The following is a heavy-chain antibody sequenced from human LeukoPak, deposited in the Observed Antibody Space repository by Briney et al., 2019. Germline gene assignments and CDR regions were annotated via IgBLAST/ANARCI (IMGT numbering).Heavy chain of an antibody. Sequence: GGSLRLSCAASGFTFSSYEMNWVRQAPGKGLEWVSSISSSSSYIYYADSVKGRFTISRDNAKNSLYLQMNSLRAEDTAVYYCARDRGGIVVVAATLQGAFDIWGQGTMVTVSS. CDR3: ARDRGGIVVVAATLQGAFDI. D-gene: IGHD2-15*01. CDR2: ISSSSSYI. J-gene: IGHJ3*02. CDR1: GFTFSSYE. V-gene: IGHV3-21*01.